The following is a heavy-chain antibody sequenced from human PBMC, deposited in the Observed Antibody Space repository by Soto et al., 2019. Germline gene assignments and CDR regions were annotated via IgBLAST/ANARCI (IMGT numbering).Heavy chain of an antibody. Sequence: QVQLVESGGGVVQPGRSLRLSCAASGFTFSSYGMHWVRQAPGKGLEWVAVIWYDGSNKYYADSVKGRFTISRDNSQHTLYSHMNCLRAEDTAVYYCARDYYDIRRDDSWGQGTLVTVSS. CDR2: IWYDGSNK. J-gene: IGHJ5*01. CDR3: ARDYYDIRRDDS. D-gene: IGHD3-22*01. CDR1: GFTFSSYG. V-gene: IGHV3-33*01.